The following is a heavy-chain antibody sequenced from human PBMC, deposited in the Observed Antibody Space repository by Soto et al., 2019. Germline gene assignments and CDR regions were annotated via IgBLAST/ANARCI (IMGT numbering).Heavy chain of an antibody. J-gene: IGHJ4*02. D-gene: IGHD2-15*01. Sequence: GGSLRLSCTASGFTFGDYAMSWFRQAPGKGLEWVGFIRSKAYGGTTEYAASVKGRFTISRDDSKSIAYLQMNSLKTEDTAVYYCTRDAHVVVVAATGSRFDYWGQGTLVTVSS. CDR3: TRDAHVVVVAATGSRFDY. CDR2: IRSKAYGGTT. CDR1: GFTFGDYA. V-gene: IGHV3-49*03.